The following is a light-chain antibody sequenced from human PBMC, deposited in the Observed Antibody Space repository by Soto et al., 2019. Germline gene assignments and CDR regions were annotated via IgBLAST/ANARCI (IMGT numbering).Light chain of an antibody. CDR2: YDS. V-gene: IGLV3-21*04. Sequence: SYVVTQTPAVSVAPGKTATMTCGGDNIGSRNVHWYQQKPGQAPAVVIYYDSDRPSGVPERFSGSNSGNTATLTISRVEAGDEADYYCQVSGSNSEHVIFGGGTKLTVL. CDR1: NIGSRN. CDR3: QVSGSNSEHVI. J-gene: IGLJ2*01.